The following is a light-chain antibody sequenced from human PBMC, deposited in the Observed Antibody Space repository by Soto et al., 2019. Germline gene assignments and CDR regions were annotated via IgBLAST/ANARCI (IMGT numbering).Light chain of an antibody. CDR1: QGISNY. J-gene: IGKJ1*01. Sequence: DIPMSQSPSSLSASVGDRVTITCRASQGISNYLAWYQQKPGKVPKLLIYAASTLQSGIPSRFSGSGSGTDFTLTISSLQPEDVTTYYCQKYNSAPRTFGQGTKVEIK. V-gene: IGKV1-27*01. CDR3: QKYNSAPRT. CDR2: AAS.